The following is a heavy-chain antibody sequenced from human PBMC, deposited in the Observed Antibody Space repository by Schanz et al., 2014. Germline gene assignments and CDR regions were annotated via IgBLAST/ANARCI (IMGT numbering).Heavy chain of an antibody. D-gene: IGHD6-13*01. V-gene: IGHV4-39*01. Sequence: QLQLQESGPGLAKPSETLSLTCSVSGGSISSSRYYWGWIRQSPGKGLEWIGSIYYSGSTYYNPSLKSQLTIAIDTSKNQFSLKVASETATDTAMYYCARHRASSWQQNFDYWGQGTLVTVSS. CDR2: IYYSGST. CDR1: GGSISSSRYY. J-gene: IGHJ4*02. CDR3: ARHRASSWQQNFDY.